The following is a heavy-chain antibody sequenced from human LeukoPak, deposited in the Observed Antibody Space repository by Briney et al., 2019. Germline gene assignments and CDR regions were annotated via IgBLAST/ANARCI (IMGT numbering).Heavy chain of an antibody. CDR2: IKQGGSEK. CDR1: GFTFSSYW. J-gene: IGHJ4*02. CDR3: ARDGIDY. V-gene: IGHV3-7*04. Sequence: GGSLRLSCAASGFTFSSYWMSWVRQAPGKGLEWVANIKQGGSEKYYVDSVKGRFSISRDDAKSSVYLQMNSLRAEDTAVYYCARDGIDYWGQGTLVTVSS. D-gene: IGHD2-15*01.